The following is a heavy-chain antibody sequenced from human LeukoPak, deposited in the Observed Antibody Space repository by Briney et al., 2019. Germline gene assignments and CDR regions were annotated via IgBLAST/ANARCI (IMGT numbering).Heavy chain of an antibody. Sequence: TGGSLRLSCTASGFTFSSYTMSWVRQAPGEGLEWLSAINGRGITYYAGSVKGRFTISRDNSETTLYLQMNSLTVDDTAVYFCAKERQTEDYFTSDFWGQGPLATVS. V-gene: IGHV3-23*01. D-gene: IGHD4/OR15-4a*01. J-gene: IGHJ4*02. CDR1: GFTFSSYT. CDR3: AKERQTEDYFTSDF. CDR2: INGRGIT.